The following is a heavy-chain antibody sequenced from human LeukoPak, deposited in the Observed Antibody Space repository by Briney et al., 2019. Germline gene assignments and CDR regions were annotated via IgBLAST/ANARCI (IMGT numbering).Heavy chain of an antibody. CDR3: ANLHFGVVTVDY. D-gene: IGHD3-3*01. CDR2: ISYDGSDK. V-gene: IGHV3-30*18. J-gene: IGHJ4*02. CDR1: GFTFSSYG. Sequence: GGSLRLSCAASGFTFSSYGMHWVRQAPGKGLEWVAVISYDGSDKYCADSVKGRFTISRDNSKNTLYLQMNSLRAEDTAVYYCANLHFGVVTVDYWGQGTLVTVSS.